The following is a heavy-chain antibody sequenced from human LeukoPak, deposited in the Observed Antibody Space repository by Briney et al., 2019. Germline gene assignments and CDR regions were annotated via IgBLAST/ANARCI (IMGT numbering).Heavy chain of an antibody. CDR2: ISSSSSYT. CDR3: ARDRAMVRGVISFDP. J-gene: IGHJ5*02. CDR1: GFTFSDYY. Sequence: GGSLRLSCVASGFTFSDYYMSWIRQAPGKGLEWVSYISSSSSYTNYADSVKGRFTISRDNVKNSLYLQMNSPRAEDTAVYYCARDRAMVRGVISFDPWGQGTLVTVSS. D-gene: IGHD3-10*01. V-gene: IGHV3-11*06.